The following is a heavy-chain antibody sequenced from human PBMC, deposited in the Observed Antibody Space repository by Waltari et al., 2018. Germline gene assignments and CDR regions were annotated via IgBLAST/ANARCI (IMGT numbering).Heavy chain of an antibody. CDR1: GFRLSSFG. Sequence: QVQLVESGGGVGQLGLSLRHSCEASGFRLSSFGMHWVRQAPGRGLEWLAVAGFDGSKTYYADSVGGRFTISRCNSKNALYVGINTLRVADTAIYCCAKDAFGNTYLDRWGQGTLVTVSS. CDR3: AKDAFGNTYLDR. J-gene: IGHJ5*02. D-gene: IGHD3-10*01. CDR2: AGFDGSKT. V-gene: IGHV3-30*02.